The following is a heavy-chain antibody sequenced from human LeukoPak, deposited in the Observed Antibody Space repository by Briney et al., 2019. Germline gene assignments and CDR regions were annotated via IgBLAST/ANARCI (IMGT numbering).Heavy chain of an antibody. CDR2: IGTAGDT. CDR3: ARVAKERVGGVYYFDY. D-gene: IGHD1-1*01. CDR1: GFTFSDYD. V-gene: IGHV3-13*01. J-gene: IGHJ4*02. Sequence: GGSLRLSCAASGFTFSDYDMHWVRQATGEGLEWVSAIGTAGDTYYTGSVKGRFTISRENAKNSLYLQMNSLRAGDTAVYYCARVAKERVGGVYYFDYWGQGTLVTVSS.